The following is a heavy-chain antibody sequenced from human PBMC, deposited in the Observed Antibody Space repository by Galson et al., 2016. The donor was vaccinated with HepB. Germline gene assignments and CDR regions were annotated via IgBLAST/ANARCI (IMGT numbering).Heavy chain of an antibody. CDR3: ARTARFGVVMASPYDAFDI. Sequence: SLRLSCAASGFSFTDYYMNWIRRAPGKGLEWVSYITSSGTYTNYADSVKGRFTISRDNAEKSLYLQMSSLRAEDTAVYYCARTARFGVVMASPYDAFDIWGRGTMVTVSS. CDR2: ITSSGTYT. D-gene: IGHD3-3*01. CDR1: GFSFTDYY. J-gene: IGHJ3*02. V-gene: IGHV3-11*06.